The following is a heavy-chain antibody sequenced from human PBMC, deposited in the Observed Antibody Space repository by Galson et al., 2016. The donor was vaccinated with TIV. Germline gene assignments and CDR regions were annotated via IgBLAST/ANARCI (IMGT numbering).Heavy chain of an antibody. Sequence: ETLSLTCTVSGDSISNYYWTWIRQPPGKGLEWIGYIYYSGSTNYSPSLKSRVTISRDTSKKQFSLKLNYASASDTAVYYCARQSVYGTSWFPYYFDYWGQGTLVTVSS. V-gene: IGHV4-59*08. CDR1: GDSISNYY. J-gene: IGHJ4*02. CDR2: IYYSGST. D-gene: IGHD6-13*01. CDR3: ARQSVYGTSWFPYYFDY.